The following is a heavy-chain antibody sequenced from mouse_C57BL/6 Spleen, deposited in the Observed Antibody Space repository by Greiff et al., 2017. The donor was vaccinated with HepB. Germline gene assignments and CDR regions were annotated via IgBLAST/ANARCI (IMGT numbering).Heavy chain of an antibody. CDR2: IDPETGGT. CDR3: TRRDAFTTVVQSPDY. V-gene: IGHV1-15*01. CDR1: GYTFTDYE. Sequence: VQLQQSGAELVRPGASVTLSCKASGYTFTDYEMHWVKQTPVHGLEWIGAIDPETGGTAYNQKFKGKAILTADKSSSTAYMELRSLTSEDSAVYYCTRRDAFTTVVQSPDYWGQGTTLTVSS. J-gene: IGHJ2*01. D-gene: IGHD1-1*01.